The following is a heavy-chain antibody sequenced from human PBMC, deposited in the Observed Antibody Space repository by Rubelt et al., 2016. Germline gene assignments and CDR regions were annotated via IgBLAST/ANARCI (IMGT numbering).Heavy chain of an antibody. D-gene: IGHD6-13*01. V-gene: IGHV4-34*11. J-gene: IGHJ5*02. CDR3: ARGDWQQLTP. CDR2: IYYSGST. Sequence: QVQLQQWGAGLLKPSETLSLTCAVYGGSFSGYYWSWIRQPPGKGLAWIGYIYYSGSTNYNPSLKSRVTIPVERAKNQFSRKLSSVTGAETAVYYCARGDWQQLTPWGQGTLVTVSS. CDR1: GGSFSGYY.